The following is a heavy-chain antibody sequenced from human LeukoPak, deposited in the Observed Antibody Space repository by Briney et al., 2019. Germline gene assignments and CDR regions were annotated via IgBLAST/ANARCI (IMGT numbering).Heavy chain of an antibody. CDR1: GGSISSGSYY. D-gene: IGHD2-15*01. V-gene: IGHV4-61*02. J-gene: IGHJ4*02. Sequence: PSETLSLTCTVSGGSISSGSYYWSWIRQLAGKGLEWIGRIYTSGSTNYNPSLKSRVTISVDTSKNQFSLKLSSATAADTAVYYCAAGGYCSGGSCYHPSHWGQGTLVTVSS. CDR2: IYTSGST. CDR3: AAGGYCSGGSCYHPSH.